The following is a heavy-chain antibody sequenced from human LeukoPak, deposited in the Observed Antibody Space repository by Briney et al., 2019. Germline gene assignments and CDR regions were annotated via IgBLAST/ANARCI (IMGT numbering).Heavy chain of an antibody. CDR2: ISGSGGST. Sequence: GGSLRLSCAASGFTFSSYAMSWVRQAPGNGLEWVSAISGSGGSTYYADSVKGRFTISRDNSKNTLYLQMNSLRAEDTAVYYCAKGLGLRLRIAVGNPHNNDYWGQGTLVTVSS. J-gene: IGHJ4*02. V-gene: IGHV3-23*01. CDR3: AKGLGLRLRIAVGNPHNNDY. CDR1: GFTFSSYA. D-gene: IGHD6-19*01.